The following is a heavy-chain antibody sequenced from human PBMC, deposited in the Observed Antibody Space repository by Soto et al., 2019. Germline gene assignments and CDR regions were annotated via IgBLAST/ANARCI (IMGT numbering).Heavy chain of an antibody. V-gene: IGHV3-23*01. CDR3: AIGSSMVRGAIGFDY. CDR1: GFTFSSYA. Sequence: GGSLRLSCAASGFTFSSYAMSWVRQAPGKGLEWVSAISGSGGSTYYADSVKGRFTISRDNSKNTLYLQMNSLRAEDTAVYYCAIGSSMVRGAIGFDYWGQGTLVTVSS. D-gene: IGHD3-10*01. CDR2: ISGSGGST. J-gene: IGHJ4*02.